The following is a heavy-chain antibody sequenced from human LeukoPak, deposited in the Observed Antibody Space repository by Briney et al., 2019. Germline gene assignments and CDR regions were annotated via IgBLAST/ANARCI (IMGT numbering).Heavy chain of an antibody. V-gene: IGHV3-53*01. Sequence: GGSLRLSCAASDLSVSDKNMNWVRQAPGKGLEWVSIIYGDDAAYYADSVEGRFTISRDRSKNTLFLQMNSLRAEDTAVYYCAKTPAVWGDYPEYYFDYWGQGTLVTVSS. D-gene: IGHD3-16*01. CDR3: AKTPAVWGDYPEYYFDY. J-gene: IGHJ4*02. CDR2: IYGDDAA. CDR1: DLSVSDKN.